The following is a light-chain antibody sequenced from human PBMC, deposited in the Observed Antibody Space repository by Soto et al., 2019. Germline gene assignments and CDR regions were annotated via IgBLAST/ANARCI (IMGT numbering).Light chain of an antibody. J-gene: IGLJ1*01. V-gene: IGLV2-14*01. Sequence: QSVLMNPAAGSGAPVKWCAISCAGKSSEGGGYTYVSWYQQHPGKAPKLMIYEXSXRPSGVSNRFSGSKSGNAASLTISGLQAEDEADYYCSSYTSSSTLVFGTGTKVTVL. CDR3: SSYTSSSTLV. CDR1: SSEGGGYTY. CDR2: EXS.